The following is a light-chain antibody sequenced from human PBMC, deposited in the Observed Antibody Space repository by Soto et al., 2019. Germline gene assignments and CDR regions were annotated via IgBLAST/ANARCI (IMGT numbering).Light chain of an antibody. CDR2: NNN. J-gene: IGLJ1*01. Sequence: QSVLTQPPSASGTPGQRVTISCSGSSSNIGRNTVNWYQQLPGTVPKLLIYNNNQRPSGVPDRFSASKSATSASLDISGLXXXXXXXYYCTAWDDSLDGYLFGTGTKV. CDR3: TAWDDSLDGYL. V-gene: IGLV1-44*01. CDR1: SSNIGRNT.